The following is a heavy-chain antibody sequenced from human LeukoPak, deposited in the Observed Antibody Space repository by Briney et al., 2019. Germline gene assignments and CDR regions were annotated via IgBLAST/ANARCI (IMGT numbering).Heavy chain of an antibody. Sequence: SETLSLTFAVYGGSFSGYYWSWIRQPPGKGLEWIGEINHSGSTNYNPSLKSRVTISVDTSKNQFSLKLSSVTAADTAVYYCASSVPFYPRGLPRGNWGQGTLVTVSS. CDR3: ASSVPFYPRGLPRGN. J-gene: IGHJ4*02. CDR2: INHSGST. CDR1: GGSFSGYY. D-gene: IGHD2-2*01. V-gene: IGHV4-34*01.